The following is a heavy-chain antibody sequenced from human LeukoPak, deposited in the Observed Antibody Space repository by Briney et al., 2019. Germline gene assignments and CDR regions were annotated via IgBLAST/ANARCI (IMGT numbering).Heavy chain of an antibody. V-gene: IGHV5-51*01. J-gene: IGHJ4*02. D-gene: IGHD3-10*01. CDR2: IYPDDSET. CDR3: ASLVTFGELFRFDY. Sequence: GESLQISCQGSGYSFNTYWIAWVRQVSGKGLEWVGIIYPDDSETKYSPSFQGQVTISADKSINTAYLQWSSLKASDTAMYYCASLVTFGELFRFDYWGQGTLVTVSS. CDR1: GYSFNTYW.